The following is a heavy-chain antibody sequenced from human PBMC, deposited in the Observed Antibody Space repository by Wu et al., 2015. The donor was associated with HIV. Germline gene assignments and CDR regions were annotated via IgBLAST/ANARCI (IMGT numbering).Heavy chain of an antibody. D-gene: IGHD2-21*01. CDR3: AAGIQSGGANY. V-gene: IGHV1-2*02. J-gene: IGHJ4*02. CDR2: INPNTGGA. CDR1: GYSFPAYY. Sequence: VQLGCKSVGREVKRPGASVRVSCKTSGYSFPAYYIHWVRQAPGQGLEWMGRINPNTGGADSAQKFQGRITLTRDTSISTAYLDLTWLRPDDTAVYYCAAGIQSGGANYWGQGTLVTVSS.